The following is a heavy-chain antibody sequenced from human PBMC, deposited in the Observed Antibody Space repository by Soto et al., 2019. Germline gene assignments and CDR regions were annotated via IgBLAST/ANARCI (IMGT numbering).Heavy chain of an antibody. D-gene: IGHD2-15*01. CDR1: GGSFGGYY. Sequence: PSETLSLTCAVYGGSFGGYYWSWIRQPPGKGLEWIGEINHSGSTNYNPSLKSRVTISVDTSKNQFSLKLSSVTAADTAVYYCARGPPVGYFDYWGQGTLVTVSS. CDR3: ARGPPVGYFDY. J-gene: IGHJ4*02. CDR2: INHSGST. V-gene: IGHV4-34*01.